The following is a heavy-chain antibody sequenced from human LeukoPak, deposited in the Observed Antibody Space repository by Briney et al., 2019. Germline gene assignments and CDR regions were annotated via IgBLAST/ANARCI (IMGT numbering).Heavy chain of an antibody. CDR3: ARRAERYYGSGSPPLDY. D-gene: IGHD3-10*01. Sequence: ASVKVSCKASGYTCTSYDINWVRQATGQGLEWMGWMNPNSGNTGYAQKFQGRVTITRNTSISTAYMELSGLRSEDTAVYYCARRAERYYGSGSPPLDYWGQGTLVTVSS. CDR1: GYTCTSYD. CDR2: MNPNSGNT. V-gene: IGHV1-8*03. J-gene: IGHJ4*02.